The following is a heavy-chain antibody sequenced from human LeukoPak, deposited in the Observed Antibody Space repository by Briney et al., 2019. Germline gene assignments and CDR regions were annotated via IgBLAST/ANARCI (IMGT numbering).Heavy chain of an antibody. V-gene: IGHV3-21*01. CDR3: ASIGPGTDVYNSFDY. J-gene: IGHJ4*02. D-gene: IGHD5-24*01. CDR1: GFDFSTYD. Sequence: PGGSLRLSCGASGFDFSTYDMTWVRQAPGKGLEYVSSISRGGNYIYSADSVRGRFSISRNNAENSLFLQMNSLRGEDTAVYYCASIGPGTDVYNSFDYWGQGTLVAVSS. CDR2: ISRGGNYI.